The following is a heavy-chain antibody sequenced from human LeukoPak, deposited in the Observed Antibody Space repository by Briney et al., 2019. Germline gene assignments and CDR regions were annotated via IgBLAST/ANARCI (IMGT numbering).Heavy chain of an antibody. V-gene: IGHV4-30-2*01. CDR3: ARGYGDNSGAFDI. CDR1: GGSISSGGYY. Sequence: PSETLSLTCTVSGGSISSGGYYWSWIRQHPGKGLEWIGYIYYSGRTYYNPSLKSRVTISLDRSKNQFSLKLSSVTAADTAVYFCARGYGDNSGAFDIWGQGTLVTVSS. D-gene: IGHD4-23*01. J-gene: IGHJ3*02. CDR2: IYYSGRT.